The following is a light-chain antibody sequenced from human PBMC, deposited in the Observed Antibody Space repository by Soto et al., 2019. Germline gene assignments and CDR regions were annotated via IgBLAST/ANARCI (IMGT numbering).Light chain of an antibody. CDR2: AAS. CDR3: QQLFDSPIP. CDR1: QGINIF. V-gene: IGKV1-9*01. J-gene: IGKJ5*01. Sequence: DIKLNHSPSFLAASVGDRVTITFRASQGINIFLAWFQQKPGKAPNLLISAASTLQSGVPSRFSGSGSGTEFSLTITSLQPEDFATYYCQQLFDSPIPFGQGTRLENK.